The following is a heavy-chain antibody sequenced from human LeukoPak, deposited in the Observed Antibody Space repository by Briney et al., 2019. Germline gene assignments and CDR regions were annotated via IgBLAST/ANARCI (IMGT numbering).Heavy chain of an antibody. Sequence: PGGSLRLSCAASGFTFSSYGMSWVRQAPGKGLEWVSAISGSGGSTYYADSVKGRFTISRDNSKNTLYLQMNSLRAEDTAVYYCAKGPAWLLWFGKFPYWGQGTLVTVSS. J-gene: IGHJ4*02. CDR1: GFTFSSYG. CDR3: AKGPAWLLWFGKFPY. D-gene: IGHD3-10*01. CDR2: ISGSGGST. V-gene: IGHV3-23*01.